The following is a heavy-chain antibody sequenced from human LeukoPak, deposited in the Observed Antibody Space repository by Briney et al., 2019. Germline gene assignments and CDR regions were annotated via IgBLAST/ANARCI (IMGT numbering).Heavy chain of an antibody. V-gene: IGHV3-7*01. J-gene: IGHJ4*02. CDR1: GFTFSSYG. CDR2: INQDGSEK. D-gene: IGHD1-26*01. CDR3: ARDEGGSYYRYFDY. Sequence: PGRSLRLSCAASGFTFSSYGMHWVRQAPGKGLEWVANINQDGSEKYYVDSVKGRFTISRDNAKNSLYLQMNSLRAEDTAVYYCARDEGGSYYRYFDYWGQGTLVTVSS.